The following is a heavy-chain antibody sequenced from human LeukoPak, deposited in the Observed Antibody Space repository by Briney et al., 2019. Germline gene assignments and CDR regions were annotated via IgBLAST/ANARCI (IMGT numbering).Heavy chain of an antibody. CDR3: ARVPTVQWSRVDY. D-gene: IGHD1-26*01. V-gene: IGHV3-21*01. Sequence: PGGSLRLSCAASGFTFSSYSMNWVRQAPGKGLEWVSSISSSSSYIYYADSVKGRFTISRDNAKNSLYLQMNSLRAEDTAVYYCARVPTVQWSRVDYWGQGTLVTVSS. CDR2: ISSSSSYI. CDR1: GFTFSSYS. J-gene: IGHJ4*02.